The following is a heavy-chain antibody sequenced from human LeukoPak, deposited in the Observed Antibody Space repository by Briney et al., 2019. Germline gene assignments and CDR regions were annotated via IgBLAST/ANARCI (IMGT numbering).Heavy chain of an antibody. CDR2: VYYSGTA. D-gene: IGHD2-2*01. J-gene: IGHJ5*02. Sequence: SETLSLTCGVSGGSISGSTYYWGWIRQPPGKGLECIGSVYYSGTAYYNPSLKSRGTISVDTSKNQFSLKLSSVTAADTAVYFCAKHEGCSTTSCTGDWFDPWGQGILVTVSS. CDR3: AKHEGCSTTSCTGDWFDP. V-gene: IGHV4-39*01. CDR1: GGSISGSTYY.